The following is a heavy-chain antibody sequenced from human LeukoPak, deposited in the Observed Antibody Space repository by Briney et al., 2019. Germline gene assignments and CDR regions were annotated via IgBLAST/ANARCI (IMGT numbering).Heavy chain of an antibody. CDR3: ARGPRGYCSGGSCYHY. D-gene: IGHD2-15*01. J-gene: IGHJ4*02. V-gene: IGHV4-61*03. CDR2: IYYNGNT. Sequence: SETLSLTCTVSGASVSSESYYWSWLRQPPGKGLEWIGYIYYNGNTNYSPSLKSRVTISVDTSKNHFSLRLSSVTAADTALYYCARGPRGYCSGGSCYHYWGQGTLVTVYS. CDR1: GASVSSESYY.